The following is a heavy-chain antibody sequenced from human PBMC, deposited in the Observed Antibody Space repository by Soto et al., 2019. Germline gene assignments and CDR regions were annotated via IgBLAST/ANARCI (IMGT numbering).Heavy chain of an antibody. CDR1: GYTFTSYY. CDR3: AREVSHVVVPAAMRSTPWFDP. V-gene: IGHV1-46*03. CDR2: INPIGGST. D-gene: IGHD2-2*01. J-gene: IGHJ5*02. Sequence: ASVKVSCKASGYTFTSYYMHWVRQAPGQGLEWMLIINPIGGSTSYAQKFQGRVTMTRDTSTSTVYMELSSLRSEDTAVYYCAREVSHVVVPAAMRSTPWFDPRGQGTLVTVSS.